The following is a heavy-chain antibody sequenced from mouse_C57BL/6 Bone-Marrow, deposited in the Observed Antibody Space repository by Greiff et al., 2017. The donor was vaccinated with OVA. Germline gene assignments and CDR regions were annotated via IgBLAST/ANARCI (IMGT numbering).Heavy chain of an antibody. J-gene: IGHJ2*01. CDR3: ARNQPFHYFDY. CDR2: IHPNSGST. Sequence: QVQLKQPGAELVKPGASVKLSCKASGYTFTSYWMHWVKQRPGQGLEWIGMIHPNSGSTNYNEKFKSKATLTVDKSSSTAYMQLSSLTSEDSAVYYCARNQPFHYFDYWGQGTTLTVSS. V-gene: IGHV1-64*01. CDR1: GYTFTSYW.